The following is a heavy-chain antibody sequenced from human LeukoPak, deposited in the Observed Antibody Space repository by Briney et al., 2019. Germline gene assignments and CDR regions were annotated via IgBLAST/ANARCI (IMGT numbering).Heavy chain of an antibody. CDR3: AKDNSEDYYGSGSYSYMDV. CDR2: ISWNSSSI. V-gene: IGHV3-9*01. Sequence: SLRLSCAASGFTFDDYAMHWVRQAPGKGLEWVSGISWNSSSIGYADSVKGRFTISRDNAKNSLYLQMNSLRAEDTALYYCAKDNSEDYYGSGSYSYMDVWGKGTTVTVSS. CDR1: GFTFDDYA. D-gene: IGHD3-10*01. J-gene: IGHJ6*03.